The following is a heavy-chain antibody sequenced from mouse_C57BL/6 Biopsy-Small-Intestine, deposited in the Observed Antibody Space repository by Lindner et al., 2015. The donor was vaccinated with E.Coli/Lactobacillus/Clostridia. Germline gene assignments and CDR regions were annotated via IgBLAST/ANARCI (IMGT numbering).Heavy chain of an antibody. D-gene: IGHD2-3*01. J-gene: IGHJ2*01. CDR3: TRGNDGSFDY. CDR2: ISSGSSTI. CDR1: GFTFSDYG. Sequence: VQLQESGGGLVKPGGSLKLSCAASGFTFSDYGMHWVRQAPEKGLEWVAYISSGSSTIYYADPVKGRFTISRDNAENTLFLQMTSLRSEDTAMYYCTRGNDGSFDYWGQGTTLTVSS. V-gene: IGHV5-17*01.